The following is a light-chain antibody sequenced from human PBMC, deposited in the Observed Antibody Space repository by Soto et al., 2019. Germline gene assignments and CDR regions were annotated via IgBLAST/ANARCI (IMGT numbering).Light chain of an antibody. J-gene: IGKJ5*01. CDR1: QSVSSY. V-gene: IGKV3-11*01. CDR3: QQRSNWPIT. CDR2: DAS. Sequence: EIVLTQSPATLSLSPGERATLXXRASQSVSSYLAWYQQKPGQAPRLLIYDASNRATGIPARFSGSGSGTDFTLTISSLEPEDFAVYYCQQRSNWPITCGQGTRWRL.